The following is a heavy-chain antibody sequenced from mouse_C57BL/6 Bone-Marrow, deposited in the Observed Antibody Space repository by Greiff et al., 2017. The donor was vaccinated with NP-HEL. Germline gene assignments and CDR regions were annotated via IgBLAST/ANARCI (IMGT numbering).Heavy chain of an antibody. CDR3: ARYAMDY. V-gene: IGHV1-61*01. Sequence: QVHVKQPGAELVRPGSSVKLSCKASGYTFTSYWMDWVKQRPGQGLAWIGNIYPSASETHYNQKFKDKATLTVDKSSSTAYMQLSSLTSEDSAVYYCARYAMDYWGQGTSVTVAS. J-gene: IGHJ4*01. CDR1: GYTFTSYW. CDR2: IYPSASET.